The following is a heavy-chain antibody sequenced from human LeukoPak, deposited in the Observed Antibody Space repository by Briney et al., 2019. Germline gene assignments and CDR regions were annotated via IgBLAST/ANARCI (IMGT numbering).Heavy chain of an antibody. CDR2: ISSSSSYI. J-gene: IGHJ6*03. CDR1: GFTFSSYS. D-gene: IGHD6-13*01. CDR3: ARDPPGSTQGDYYYYYYMDV. Sequence: GGSLRLSCAASGFTFSSYSMNWVRQAPGKGLEWVSSISSSSSYIYYADSVKGRFTISRDNAKNSLYLQMNSLRAEDTAVYYCARDPPGSTQGDYYYYYYMDVWGKGTTVTVSS. V-gene: IGHV3-21*01.